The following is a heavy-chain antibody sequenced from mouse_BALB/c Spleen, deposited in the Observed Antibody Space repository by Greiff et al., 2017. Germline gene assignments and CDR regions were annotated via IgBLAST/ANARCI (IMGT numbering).Heavy chain of an antibody. D-gene: IGHD1-1*01. CDR3: AREISLYYYGSSLYFDY. V-gene: IGHV2-6-4*01. Sequence: VQGVESGPGLVAPSQSLSITCTVSGFSLSRYSVHWVRQPPGKGLEWLGMIWGGGSTDYNSALKSRLSISKDNSKSQVFLKMNSLQTDDTAMYYCAREISLYYYGSSLYFDYWGQGTTLTFSS. CDR1: GFSLSRYS. J-gene: IGHJ2*01. CDR2: IWGGGST.